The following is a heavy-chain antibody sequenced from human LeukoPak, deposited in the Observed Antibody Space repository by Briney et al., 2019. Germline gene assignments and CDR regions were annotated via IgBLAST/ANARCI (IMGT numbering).Heavy chain of an antibody. CDR2: INPNSGGT. J-gene: IGHJ6*02. Sequence: GASVKVSCKASGYTFTGYYMHWVRQAPGQGLEWLGRINPNSGGTNYAQMFQGRVTMTRDTSIRTLYMELSRLRSDDTAVYYCARELPRELGLDVWGQGTTVTVSS. V-gene: IGHV1-2*06. CDR1: GYTFTGYY. D-gene: IGHD1-26*01. CDR3: ARELPRELGLDV.